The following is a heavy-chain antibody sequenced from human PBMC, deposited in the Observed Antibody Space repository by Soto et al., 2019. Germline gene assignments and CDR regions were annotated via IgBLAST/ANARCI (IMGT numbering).Heavy chain of an antibody. Sequence: QVQLVQSGAEVKKPGVSVKVSCKALGYPLSNYYMHWVRQAPGQGLEWMGMINPSGGGTEYAQKFQGRGTMTRYTSTSTFYRELSSLRSEDTAVYYWARDAGTSGPYARYWGQGTRVTVSS. J-gene: IGHJ4*02. CDR1: GYPLSNYY. CDR3: ARDAGTSGPYARY. D-gene: IGHD1-26*01. V-gene: IGHV1-46*01. CDR2: INPSGGGT.